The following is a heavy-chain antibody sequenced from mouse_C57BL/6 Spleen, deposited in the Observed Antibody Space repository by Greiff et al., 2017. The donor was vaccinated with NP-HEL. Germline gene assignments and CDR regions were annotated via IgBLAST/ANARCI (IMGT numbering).Heavy chain of an antibody. CDR3: ASPYYGSSYVWYFDV. CDR1: GFTFSDYG. J-gene: IGHJ1*03. CDR2: ISSGSSTI. D-gene: IGHD1-1*01. Sequence: EVQGVESGGGLVKPGGSLKLSCAASGFTFSDYGMHWVRQAPEKGLEWVAYISSGSSTIYYADTVKGRFTISRDNAKNTLFLQMTSLRSEDTAMYYCASPYYGSSYVWYFDVWGTGTTVTVSS. V-gene: IGHV5-17*01.